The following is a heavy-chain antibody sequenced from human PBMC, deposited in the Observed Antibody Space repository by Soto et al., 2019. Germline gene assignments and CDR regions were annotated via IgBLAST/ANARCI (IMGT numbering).Heavy chain of an antibody. CDR3: ARGYGGPIGWFDP. CDR1: GYTFTSYA. D-gene: IGHD3-16*01. CDR2: INAGNGNT. J-gene: IGHJ5*02. Sequence: QVQLVQSGAEVKKPGASVKVSCKASGYTFTSYAMHWVRQAPGQRLEWMGWINAGNGNTKYSQKFQGRVTITRDTSASTAYMELSSLRSEDTAVYYCARGYGGPIGWFDPWGQGTLVSVSS. V-gene: IGHV1-3*01.